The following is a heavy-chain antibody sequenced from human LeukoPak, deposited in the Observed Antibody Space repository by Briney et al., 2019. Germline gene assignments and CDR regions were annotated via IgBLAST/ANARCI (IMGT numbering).Heavy chain of an antibody. CDR2: IYSGGST. CDR3: ARDRTGGWFDP. J-gene: IGHJ5*02. V-gene: IGHV3-66*01. D-gene: IGHD3/OR15-3a*01. Sequence: PGGSLRLSCAASGFTVSTAYMSWVRQAPGKGLEWVSIIYSGGSTYYADSVKGRFTLSRDNSKNTLYLQMNSLRAEDTAVYYCARDRTGGWFDPWGQGTLVTVSS. CDR1: GFTVSTAY.